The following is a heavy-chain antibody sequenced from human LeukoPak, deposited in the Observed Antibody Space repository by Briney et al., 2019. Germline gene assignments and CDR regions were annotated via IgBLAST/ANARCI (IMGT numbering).Heavy chain of an antibody. J-gene: IGHJ4*02. CDR3: ARDLKMGYSSGRYSWGTGSSNDY. Sequence: AAVKVSCKASGYTFTNYGISWVRQAPGQGLEWMGWISGYNGNTNYAQKFQGRITMTTDTSTSTGYMELRSLRSDDTAVYYCARDLKMGYSSGRYSWGTGSSNDYWGQGTLVTVSS. D-gene: IGHD6-19*01. CDR2: ISGYNGNT. CDR1: GYTFTNYG. V-gene: IGHV1-18*01.